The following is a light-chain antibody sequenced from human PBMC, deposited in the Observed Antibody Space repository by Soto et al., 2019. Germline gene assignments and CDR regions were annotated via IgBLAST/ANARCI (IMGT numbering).Light chain of an antibody. CDR2: EVS. Sequence: QSALTQPASVSGSPGQSITISCTGTSSDVGGYNYVSWYQQHPGKAPKLMIYEVSNRPSGVSNRFSGSKSGNTASLTISGLQDEDEADYYCSSYKSSSTPVVFGGGTKVTVL. CDR1: SSDVGGYNY. CDR3: SSYKSSSTPVV. V-gene: IGLV2-14*01. J-gene: IGLJ2*01.